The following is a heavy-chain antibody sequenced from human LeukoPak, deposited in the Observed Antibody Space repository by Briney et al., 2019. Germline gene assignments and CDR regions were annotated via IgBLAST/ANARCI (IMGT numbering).Heavy chain of an antibody. J-gene: IGHJ4*02. Sequence: PSETLSLTCAVYGGSFSGYYWSWIRQPPGKGLEWIGEINHSGSTNYNPSLKSRVTISVDTSKNQFSLKLNSVTAADTAVYYCARWGLVVVAATEKYYFDYWGQGTLVTVSS. CDR1: GGSFSGYY. V-gene: IGHV4-34*01. D-gene: IGHD2-15*01. CDR2: INHSGST. CDR3: ARWGLVVVAATEKYYFDY.